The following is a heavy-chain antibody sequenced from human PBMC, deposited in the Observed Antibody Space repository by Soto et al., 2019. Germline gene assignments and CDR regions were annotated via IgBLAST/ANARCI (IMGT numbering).Heavy chain of an antibody. CDR2: INHSGST. CDR1: GVSFTGFY. Sequence: SETLSLTCAVYGVSFTGFYWSWIRQPPGKGLEWIGEINHSGSTDYNPSLKSRVTISVDTYKKQFSLKLSSVTAADTAVYYCAPSYYHFGSVYYLAFFDHGGQGTLVPVSS. V-gene: IGHV4-34*01. CDR3: APSYYHFGSVYYLAFFDH. J-gene: IGHJ4*02. D-gene: IGHD3-3*01.